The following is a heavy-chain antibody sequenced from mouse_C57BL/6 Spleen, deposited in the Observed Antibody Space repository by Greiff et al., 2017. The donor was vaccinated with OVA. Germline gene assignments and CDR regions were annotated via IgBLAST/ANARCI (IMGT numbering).Heavy chain of an antibody. J-gene: IGHJ2*01. CDR1: GYTFTDYY. V-gene: IGHV1-26*01. CDR3: ARPRYPYYFDY. Sequence: VQLQQSGPELVKPGASVKISCKASGYTFTDYYMNWVKQSHGKSLEWIGDINPNNGGTSYNQKFKGKATLTVDKSSSTAYMELRSLTSEDSAVYYCARPRYPYYFDYWGQGTTLTVSS. CDR2: INPNNGGT. D-gene: IGHD1-1*01.